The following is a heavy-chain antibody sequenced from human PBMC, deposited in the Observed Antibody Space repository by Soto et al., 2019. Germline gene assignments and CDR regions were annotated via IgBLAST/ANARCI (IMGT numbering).Heavy chain of an antibody. V-gene: IGHV5-10-1*01. CDR1: GYSFTSYW. CDR2: IDPSDSYT. Sequence: PGESLKISCKGSGYSFTSYWISWVRQMPGKGLEWMGRIDPSDSYTNYSPSFQGHVTISADKSISTAYLQWSSLKASDTAMYYCATRGGDYYGSGSYYKTRGLDAFDIWGQGTMVTVSS. CDR3: ATRGGDYYGSGSYYKTRGLDAFDI. J-gene: IGHJ3*02. D-gene: IGHD3-10*01.